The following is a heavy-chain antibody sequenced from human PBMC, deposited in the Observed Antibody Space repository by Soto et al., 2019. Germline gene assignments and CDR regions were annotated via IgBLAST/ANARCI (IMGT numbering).Heavy chain of an antibody. CDR1: GGTFSGYA. D-gene: IGHD1-1*01. Sequence: QVQLVQSGAEVKRPGSSVKVSCKASGGTFSGYAISWVRQVPGQGLEWMGGIIPILGTINYAQNFEARVTITADESTNTAYMSLSNLRSEDTALYYCARDFRGGRGYFSYGMDVWGQGTTVTVSS. V-gene: IGHV1-69*01. J-gene: IGHJ6*02. CDR2: IIPILGTI. CDR3: ARDFRGGRGYFSYGMDV.